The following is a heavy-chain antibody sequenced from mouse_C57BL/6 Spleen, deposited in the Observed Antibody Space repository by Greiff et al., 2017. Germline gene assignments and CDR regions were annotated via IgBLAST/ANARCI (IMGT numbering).Heavy chain of an antibody. CDR3: ARYDGSLDY. CDR1: GFTFTDYY. CDR2: IRNKANGYTT. V-gene: IGHV7-3*01. J-gene: IGHJ2*01. Sequence: DVHLVESGGGLVQPGGSLSLSCAASGFTFTDYYMSWVRQPPGKALEWLGFIRNKANGYTTEYSASVKGRFTISRDNSQSILYLQMNALRAEDSATYYWARYDGSLDYWGQGTTLTVSS. D-gene: IGHD1-1*01.